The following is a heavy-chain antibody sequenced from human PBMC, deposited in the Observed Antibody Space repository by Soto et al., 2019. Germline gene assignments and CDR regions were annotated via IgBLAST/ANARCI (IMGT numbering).Heavy chain of an antibody. V-gene: IGHV3-33*01. CDR2: LSYDGSEK. CDR3: ARGQLVNPGYYYGMDI. D-gene: IGHD3-22*01. CDR1: GFPFRDYA. J-gene: IGHJ6*02. Sequence: QVQLVESGGGVVQPGRSLRLSCAASGFPFRDYAFHWVRQPPGKGLEWVALLSYDGSEKYYGDSVKGRFTISRDNAKNMLYLQLSSLRAEDTAVYYCARGQLVNPGYYYGMDIWGQGTTVTVSS.